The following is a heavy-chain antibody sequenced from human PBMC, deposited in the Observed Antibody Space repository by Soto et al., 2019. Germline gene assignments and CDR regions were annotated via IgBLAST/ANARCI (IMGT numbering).Heavy chain of an antibody. CDR2: IWYDGSNK. Sequence: GGSLRLSCAASGFTFSSYGMHWVRQAPGKGLEWVAVIWYDGSNKYYADSVKGRFTISRDNSKNTLYLQMNSLRAEDTAVYYCARDNIAAADFDDWGQGTLVTVSS. V-gene: IGHV3-33*01. D-gene: IGHD6-13*01. J-gene: IGHJ4*02. CDR3: ARDNIAAADFDD. CDR1: GFTFSSYG.